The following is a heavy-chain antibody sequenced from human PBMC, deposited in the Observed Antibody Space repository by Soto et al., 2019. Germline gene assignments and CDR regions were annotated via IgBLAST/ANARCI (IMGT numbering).Heavy chain of an antibody. V-gene: IGHV3-23*01. D-gene: IGHD3-10*01. CDR3: ARKVPGSTTRPDYWYFDL. J-gene: IGHJ2*01. CDR1: GFTFISYA. CDR2: ISGGGDAT. Sequence: EVQLLESGGGLVQPGGSLRLSCAASGFTFISYAMNWVRQAPGKGLQWVSAISGGGDATFYADSVKGRFTISRDNSRNKVTLQMNSLGADDTAVYYCARKVPGSTTRPDYWYFDLWGRGTLVTVSS.